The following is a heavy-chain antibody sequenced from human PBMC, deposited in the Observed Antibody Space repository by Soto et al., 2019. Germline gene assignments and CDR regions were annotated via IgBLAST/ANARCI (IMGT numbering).Heavy chain of an antibody. CDR1: GYSFTSYE. V-gene: IGHV1-8*01. J-gene: IGHJ4*02. CDR2: MNPNSGDT. CDR3: ARVSGLPLGYCSGTSCYAGGYFDC. Sequence: ASVKVSCKASGYSFTSYEINWVRQATGQRPEWMGWMNPNSGDTGYSHKFQGRVTMTKNTLYLQMNSLRAEDTAVYYCARVSGLPLGYCSGTSCYAGGYFDCWGQGALVTVSS. D-gene: IGHD2-2*01.